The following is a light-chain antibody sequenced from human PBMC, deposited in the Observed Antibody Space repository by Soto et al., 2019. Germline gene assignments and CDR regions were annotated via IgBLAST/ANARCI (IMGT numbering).Light chain of an antibody. CDR2: DTS. CDR1: QTVDTY. Sequence: LTQSPAIVSLSPGERATLSCTASQTVDTYIAWYQQRPGQPPRLLIHDTSHRASGVPARFRGSGSGTDFTLTITSLEPEEFAVYFCQQRRNWVSFGPGTRV. CDR3: QQRRNWVS. V-gene: IGKV3-11*01. J-gene: IGKJ3*01.